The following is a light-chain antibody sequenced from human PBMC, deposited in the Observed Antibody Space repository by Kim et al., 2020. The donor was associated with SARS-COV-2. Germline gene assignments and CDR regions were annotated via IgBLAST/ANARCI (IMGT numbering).Light chain of an antibody. CDR1: QTVLYNSNNKNY. J-gene: IGKJ2*03. CDR2: WAS. Sequence: DIVMTQSPDSLAVSLGERATLNCKSSQTVLYNSNNKNYLAWYQQKPGQAPKLLIYWASIRESGVSDRFSGSGSETDFTLTISSLQAEDVPVYYCQQYYSTPPSFGQGTKLEI. V-gene: IGKV4-1*01. CDR3: QQYYSTPPS.